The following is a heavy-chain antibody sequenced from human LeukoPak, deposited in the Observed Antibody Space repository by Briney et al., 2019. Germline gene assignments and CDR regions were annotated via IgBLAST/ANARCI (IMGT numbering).Heavy chain of an antibody. CDR3: ARGRIVVANTGAFDI. D-gene: IGHD3-22*01. V-gene: IGHV4-4*02. Sequence: SGTLSLTCGVSGGSITSTNWWSWVRQPPGQGLEWIGEISLSGLTNYNPSLKSRVTMALDKSKNHLSLNLTSVTAADTAVYYCARGRIVVANTGAFDIWGQGTMVPVSS. J-gene: IGHJ3*02. CDR1: GGSITSTNW. CDR2: ISLSGLT.